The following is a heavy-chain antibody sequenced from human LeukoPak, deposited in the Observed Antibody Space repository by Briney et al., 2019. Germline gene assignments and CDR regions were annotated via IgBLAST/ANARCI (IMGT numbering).Heavy chain of an antibody. J-gene: IGHJ2*01. CDR3: ARDQHWYFDV. V-gene: IGHV3-33*01. CDR1: GFTFSGYG. CDR2: VWYDGNNK. Sequence: PGGSLRLSCAASGFTFSGYGMHWVRQAPDKGLEWVATVWYDGNNKYYADSVKGRFTISRANSENTLYLQMNSLRAEDTAVYYCARDQHWYFDVWGRGTLVTVSS.